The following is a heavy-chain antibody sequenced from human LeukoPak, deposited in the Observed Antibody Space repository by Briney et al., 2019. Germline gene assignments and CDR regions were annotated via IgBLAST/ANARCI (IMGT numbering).Heavy chain of an antibody. D-gene: IGHD1-26*01. CDR1: GGSISRGDYY. CDR3: VREGGTYSFDY. CDR2: IYYSGNT. J-gene: IGHJ4*02. Sequence: SQTLSLTCTVSGGSISRGDYYWSWIRQPPGKGLEWIGYIYYSGNTYYNPSLKSRLTLSVDTSKNQFSLKLTSVTAADTAVYYCVREGGTYSFDYWGQGTLVTVSS. V-gene: IGHV4-30-4*08.